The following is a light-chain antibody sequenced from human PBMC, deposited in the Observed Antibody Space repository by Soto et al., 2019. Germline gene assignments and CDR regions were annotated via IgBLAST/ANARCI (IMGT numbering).Light chain of an antibody. CDR2: EVN. Sequence: QSALTQPPSASGSRGQSAIISCTGTSSDVGGYNYVSWYQQHPGRAPKLMIYEVNKRPSGVPDRFSGSKSGYTASLTVSGLQTEDEGDYYCSSYAGSNDVVFGGGTKLTVL. J-gene: IGLJ2*01. V-gene: IGLV2-8*01. CDR1: SSDVGGYNY. CDR3: SSYAGSNDVV.